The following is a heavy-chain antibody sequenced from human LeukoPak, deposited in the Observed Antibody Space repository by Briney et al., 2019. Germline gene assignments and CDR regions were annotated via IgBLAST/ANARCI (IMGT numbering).Heavy chain of an antibody. D-gene: IGHD2-15*01. Sequence: PSETLSLTCIVSGGSIGSYYWSWIRQPPGKGLEWIGHIYYSESTNSNHSLKSRVTISVDTSKNQFSLKLSSVTAADSAMYIRARLSYCSADRCFPWVDYWGQGTLVTVSS. J-gene: IGHJ4*02. CDR1: GGSIGSYY. CDR3: ARLSYCSADRCFPWVDY. V-gene: IGHV4-59*08. CDR2: IYYSEST.